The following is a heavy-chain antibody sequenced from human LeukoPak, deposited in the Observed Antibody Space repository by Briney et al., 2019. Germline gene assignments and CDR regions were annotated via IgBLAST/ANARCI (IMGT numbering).Heavy chain of an antibody. CDR1: GFTFGDYA. D-gene: IGHD5-18*01. CDR2: IRSKTYGGIT. CDR3: IRGTIQQWLYYGMDV. J-gene: IGHJ6*02. Sequence: GGSLRLSCTASGFTFGDYAMSWVRKAPGKGLDRVGFIRSKTYGGITEYAASVKGRFSISRDDSKTIAYLQMNSLKTEDTAVYYCIRGTIQQWLYYGMDVWGQGTPVTVSS. V-gene: IGHV3-49*04.